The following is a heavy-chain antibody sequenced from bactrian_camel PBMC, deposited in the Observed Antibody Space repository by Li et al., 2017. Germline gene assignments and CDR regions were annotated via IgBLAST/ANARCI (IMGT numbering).Heavy chain of an antibody. CDR2: IRSGGGTT. CDR3: AADRNYGLGTSWASGY. CDR1: EFTFSNYW. Sequence: HVQLVESGGGLVQPGGSLRLSCAASEFTFSNYWVYWVRQTPGKGLEWVSTIRSGGGTTAYADSVKGRFTISKDNAKNTLYLQMNSLKPEDTAVYYCAADRNYGLGTSWASGYWGQGTQVTVS. V-gene: IGHV3S1*01. D-gene: IGHD5*01. J-gene: IGHJ6*01.